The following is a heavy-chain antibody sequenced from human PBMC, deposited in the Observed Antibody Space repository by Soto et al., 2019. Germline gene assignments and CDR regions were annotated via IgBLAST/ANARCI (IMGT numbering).Heavy chain of an antibody. CDR2: MNPNSGNT. CDR3: ARILDGDCSCGSCLDG. D-gene: IGHD2-15*01. Sequence: ASVKVSCKASGYTFTSYDINWVRQATGQGLEWMGWMNPNSGNTGYAQKFQGRVTMTRNTSISTAYMELSSLRSEDTAVYYCARILDGDCSCGSCLDGWGKGNTVTFSS. J-gene: IGHJ6*04. CDR1: GYTFTSYD. V-gene: IGHV1-8*01.